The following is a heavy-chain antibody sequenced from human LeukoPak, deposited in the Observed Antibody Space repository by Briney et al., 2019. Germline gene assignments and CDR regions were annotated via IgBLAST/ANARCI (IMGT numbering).Heavy chain of an antibody. CDR2: IHHSKSS. V-gene: IGHV4-4*02. D-gene: IGHD2-21*02. J-gene: IGHJ4*02. CDR1: GFTVSNTY. Sequence: GSLRLSCAASGFTVSNTYMSWVRQPPGKGLEWIGEIHHSKSSNYYPSLKSRVTISVDKSKNQFSLELNSVTAADTAVYYCARGGDWLFDYWGQGILVTVSS. CDR3: ARGGDWLFDY.